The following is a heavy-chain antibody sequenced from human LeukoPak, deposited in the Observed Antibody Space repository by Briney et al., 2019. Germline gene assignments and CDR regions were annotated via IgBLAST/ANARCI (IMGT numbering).Heavy chain of an antibody. CDR2: IYTSGST. J-gene: IGHJ6*02. V-gene: IGHV4-4*07. Sequence: SETLSLTCTVSGGSISSYYWSWIRQPAGKGLEWIGRIYTSGSTNYNPSLKSRVTISVDTSKNQFSLKLSSVTAADTAVYYCAHLRKSGRPGYYYYYGMDVWGQGTTVTVSS. CDR1: GGSISSYY. CDR3: AHLRKSGRPGYYYYYGMDV. D-gene: IGHD3-3*01.